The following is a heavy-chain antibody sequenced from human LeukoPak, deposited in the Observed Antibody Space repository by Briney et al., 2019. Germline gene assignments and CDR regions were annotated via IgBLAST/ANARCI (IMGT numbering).Heavy chain of an antibody. CDR2: ISSSGSTI. CDR1: GFTFSSYE. CDR3: ARTFGRGDV. V-gene: IGHV3-48*03. J-gene: IGHJ6*04. Sequence: GGSLRLSCAASGFTFSSYEMNWVCQAPGKGLEWVSYISSSGSTIYYADSVKGRFTISRDNAKNSLYLQMNSLRAEDTAVYYCARTFGRGDVWGKGTTVTVSS. D-gene: IGHD3-16*01.